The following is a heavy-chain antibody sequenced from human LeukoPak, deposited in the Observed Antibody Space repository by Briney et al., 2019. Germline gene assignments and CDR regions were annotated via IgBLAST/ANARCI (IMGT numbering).Heavy chain of an antibody. CDR2: IYYSGST. Sequence: PSETPSLTCTVSGGSISSYYWSWIRQPPGKGLEWIGYIYYSGSTNYNPSLKSRVTISVDTSKNQFSLKLSPVTAADTAVYYCARGKAGFGELLSYFDYWGQGTLVTVSS. D-gene: IGHD3-10*01. CDR1: GGSISSYY. V-gene: IGHV4-59*01. J-gene: IGHJ4*02. CDR3: ARGKAGFGELLSYFDY.